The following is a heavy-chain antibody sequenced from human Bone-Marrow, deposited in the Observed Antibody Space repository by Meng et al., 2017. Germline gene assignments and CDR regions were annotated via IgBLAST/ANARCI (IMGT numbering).Heavy chain of an antibody. CDR3: ARDEDISAAGYLLGDF. V-gene: IGHV1-69*06. CDR1: GGTFSSYA. Sequence: SVKVSCKASGGTFSSYAISWVRQAPGQGLEWMGGIIPIFGTANYAQKFQGRVTITADKSTSTAYMELSSLRSEDTAVYYCARDEDISAAGYLLGDFWGQGTLVTVSS. J-gene: IGHJ4*02. D-gene: IGHD6-13*01. CDR2: IIPIFGTA.